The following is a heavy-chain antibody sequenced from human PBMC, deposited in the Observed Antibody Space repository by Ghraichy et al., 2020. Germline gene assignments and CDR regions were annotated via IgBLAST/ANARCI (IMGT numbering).Heavy chain of an antibody. CDR3: ARGTVWGYYYYGMDV. CDR2: IYYSGST. Sequence: SETLSLTCTVSGGSISSYYWSWIRQPPGKGLEWIGYIYYSGSTNYNPSLKSRVTISVDTSKNQFSLKLSSVTAADTAVYYCARGTVWGYYYYGMDVWGQGTTVTVSS. V-gene: IGHV4-59*01. J-gene: IGHJ6*02. D-gene: IGHD3-16*01. CDR1: GGSISSYY.